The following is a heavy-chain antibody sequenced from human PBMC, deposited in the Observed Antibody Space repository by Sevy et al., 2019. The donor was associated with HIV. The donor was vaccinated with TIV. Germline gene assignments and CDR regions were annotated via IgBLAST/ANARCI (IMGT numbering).Heavy chain of an antibody. Sequence: GGSLRLSCAASGFTFSNYAINWVRQAPGKGLEWVSRISGSGDSTFYADSVKGRFTISRDNSKNTVHLQMNSLRVEDMAFYYCAKVVVPADIDPFYYYAYGRDVWGQGTTVTVSS. CDR1: GFTFSNYA. V-gene: IGHV3-23*01. CDR3: AKVVVPADIDPFYYYAYGRDV. CDR2: ISGSGDST. J-gene: IGHJ6*02. D-gene: IGHD2-2*01.